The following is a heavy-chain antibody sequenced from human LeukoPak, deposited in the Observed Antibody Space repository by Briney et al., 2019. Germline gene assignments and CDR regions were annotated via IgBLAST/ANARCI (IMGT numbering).Heavy chain of an antibody. CDR2: ISSTSAYI. CDR3: ARVAVSGPTGWFDS. Sequence: PGGSLRLSCAGSGFALKSYSLSWVRQAPGKGLEWVSSISSTSAYIYYADSVKGRFTISRDNVDNVVYLQMNSLGAEDTPVYYCARVAVSGPTGWFDSWGQGTLVIVSS. D-gene: IGHD2-8*02. V-gene: IGHV3-21*01. CDR1: GFALKSYS. J-gene: IGHJ5*01.